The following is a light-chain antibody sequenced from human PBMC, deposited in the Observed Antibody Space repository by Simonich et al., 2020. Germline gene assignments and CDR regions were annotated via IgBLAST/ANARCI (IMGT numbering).Light chain of an antibody. CDR2: DVS. CDR1: SCNVGGYNY. CDR3: SSYTSSSTWV. Sequence: QSALTQPASVSGSPGQSITISCTGTSCNVGGYNYVSWYQQNPGKAPKLMIYDVSNRPSGVSNRCSGSKSGNTASLTISGLQAEDEADYYCSSYTSSSTWVFGGGTKLTVL. V-gene: IGLV2-14*03. J-gene: IGLJ2*01.